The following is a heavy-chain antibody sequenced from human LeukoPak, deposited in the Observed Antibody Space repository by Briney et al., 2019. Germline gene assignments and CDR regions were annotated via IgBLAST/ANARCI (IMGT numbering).Heavy chain of an antibody. CDR1: GGSISSGGYY. D-gene: IGHD3-10*01. J-gene: IGHJ4*02. CDR2: IYYSGST. CDR3: ARDGEILYYYGSGSYSHFDC. Sequence: PSQTLSLTCSVSGGSISSGGYYWSWIRQHPGKGLEWIGHIYYSGSTYYNPSLKSRVTISLDTSKNQFSLKLTSVTAADTAVYYFARDGEILYYYGSGSYSHFDCWGQGTLVTVSS. V-gene: IGHV4-31*03.